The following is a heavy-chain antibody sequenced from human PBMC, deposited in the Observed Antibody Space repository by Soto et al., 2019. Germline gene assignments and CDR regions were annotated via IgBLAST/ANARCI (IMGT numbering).Heavy chain of an antibody. CDR3: ARHWDKDYFDY. CDR1: GYTFTRYW. V-gene: IGHV5-51*01. CDR2: IYPSDSDT. J-gene: IGHJ4*01. Sequence: GESLKISCKGSGYTFTRYWIGWVRQMPEKGLEWMGIIYPSDSDTRYSPSFQGQVTISVDKSISTAYLQWSSLKASDSAMYYCARHWDKDYFDYWGQGTLVTVSS. D-gene: IGHD1-26*01.